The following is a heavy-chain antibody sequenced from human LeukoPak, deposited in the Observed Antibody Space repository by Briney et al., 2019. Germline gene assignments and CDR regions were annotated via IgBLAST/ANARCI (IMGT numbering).Heavy chain of an antibody. J-gene: IGHJ4*02. CDR2: IIPIFGTA. Sequence: SVKVSCKASGGTFSSYAISWVRQAPGQGLEWMGGIIPIFGTANYTQKFQGRVTITADESTSTAYMELSSLRSEDTAVYYCARGLIAVAGGRDFDYWGQGTLVTVSS. V-gene: IGHV1-69*01. CDR3: ARGLIAVAGGRDFDY. CDR1: GGTFSSYA. D-gene: IGHD6-19*01.